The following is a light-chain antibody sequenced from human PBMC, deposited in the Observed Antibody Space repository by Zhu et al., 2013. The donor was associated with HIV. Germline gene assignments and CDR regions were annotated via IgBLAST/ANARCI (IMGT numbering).Light chain of an antibody. V-gene: IGLV1-51*01. CDR3: AAWDDSLSGYV. Sequence: QSMLTQPPSVSAAPGQKVTISCSGSSSNIGNSYVSWYQQLPGTAPKLLIYRNINRPSGVPDRFSASQSGTSASLGISGLQSEDEAEYYCAAWDDSLSGYVFGTGTKVTVL. J-gene: IGLJ1*01. CDR1: SSNIGNSY. CDR2: RNI.